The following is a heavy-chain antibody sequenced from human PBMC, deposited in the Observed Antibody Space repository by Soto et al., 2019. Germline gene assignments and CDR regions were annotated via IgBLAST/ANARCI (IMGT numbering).Heavy chain of an antibody. D-gene: IGHD6-13*01. CDR3: ASYSSSWPYYYYGMDV. CDR2: IYYSGST. V-gene: IGHV4-4*02. Sequence: LTCAVSGGSITSSNRWSWFRQPPGKEPEWIGYIYYSGSTNYNPSLKSRVTISVDTSKNQFSLKLSSVTAADTAVYYCASYSSSWPYYYYGMDVWGQGTTVTVSS. J-gene: IGHJ6*02. CDR1: GGSITSSNR.